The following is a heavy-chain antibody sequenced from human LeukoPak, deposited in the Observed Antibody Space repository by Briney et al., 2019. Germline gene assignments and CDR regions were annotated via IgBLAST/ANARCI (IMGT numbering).Heavy chain of an antibody. D-gene: IGHD3-10*01. Sequence: GGSLRLSCAASGFTFSDYYMSWIRQAPGKGLEWVSYISSSSSIIYYADSVKGRFTISRDNAKNSLYLQMNSLRDEDTAVYYCARDRPLWFGELLYPNWFDPWGQGTLVTVSS. CDR2: ISSSSSII. CDR1: GFTFSDYY. CDR3: ARDRPLWFGELLYPNWFDP. J-gene: IGHJ5*02. V-gene: IGHV3-11*04.